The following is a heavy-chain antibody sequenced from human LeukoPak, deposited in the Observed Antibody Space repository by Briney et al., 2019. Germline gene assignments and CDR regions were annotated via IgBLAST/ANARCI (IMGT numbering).Heavy chain of an antibody. Sequence: GGSLRLSCAASGFTVSSNYMSWVCQAPGKGLEWVSVIYSGGSTYYADSVKGRFTISRDNSKNTLYLQMNSLRAEDTAVYYCARSNYYDSYYDYWGQGTLVTVSS. D-gene: IGHD3-22*01. V-gene: IGHV3-53*01. J-gene: IGHJ4*02. CDR2: IYSGGST. CDR1: GFTVSSNY. CDR3: ARSNYYDSYYDY.